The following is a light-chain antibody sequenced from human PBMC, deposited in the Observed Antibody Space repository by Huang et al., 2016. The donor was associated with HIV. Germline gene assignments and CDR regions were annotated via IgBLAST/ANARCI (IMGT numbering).Light chain of an antibody. J-gene: IGKJ3*01. V-gene: IGKV3-11*01. Sequence: EIVLTQSPATLSLSPGDRATLSCKASQGINSYLAWYQQRPGQAPRLLIYDASSRATGIPARFSGSGSGTDFTLTISSLEPEDFAIYYCQQRSNWPGITFGPGTKVDIK. CDR2: DAS. CDR1: QGINSY. CDR3: QQRSNWPGIT.